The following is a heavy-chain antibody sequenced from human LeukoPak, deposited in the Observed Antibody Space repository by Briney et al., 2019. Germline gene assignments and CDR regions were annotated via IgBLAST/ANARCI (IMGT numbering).Heavy chain of an antibody. J-gene: IGHJ6*02. D-gene: IGHD2-15*01. CDR3: ARGLAGYCSGGSCRYYYYYGMDV. CDR2: IYDSGST. Sequence: SETLSLTCTVSGGSIRSSYYYWGWIRQPPGKGLEWIGSIYDSGSTYYNPSLKSRVTISVDTSKNQFSLKLSSVTAADTAVYYCARGLAGYCSGGSCRYYYYYGMDVWGQGTTVTVSS. V-gene: IGHV4-39*07. CDR1: GGSIRSSYYY.